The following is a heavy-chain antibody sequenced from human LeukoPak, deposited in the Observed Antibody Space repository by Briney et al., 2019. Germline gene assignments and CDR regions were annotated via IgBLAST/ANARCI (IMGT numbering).Heavy chain of an antibody. CDR1: GFTFTNFA. Sequence: GGSLRLSCAASGFTFTNFAMHWVRQAPGKGLEWVTVISNDGKNKFYTDSVKGRFTISRDNAKNSLYLQMNSLRAEDTALYYCAKDISSEEGGWFDPWGQGTLVTVSS. D-gene: IGHD1-26*01. J-gene: IGHJ5*02. V-gene: IGHV3-30*04. CDR3: AKDISSEEGGWFDP. CDR2: ISNDGKNK.